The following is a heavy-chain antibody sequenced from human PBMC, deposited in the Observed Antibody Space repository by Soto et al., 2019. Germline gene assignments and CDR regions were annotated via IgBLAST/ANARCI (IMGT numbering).Heavy chain of an antibody. D-gene: IGHD1-26*01. CDR2: IYYSGST. CDR1: GGSISSGGYY. CDR3: ARDPPLGVGASALGYYGMDV. Sequence: QVQLQESGPGLVKPSQTLSLTCTVSGGSISSGGYYWSWIRQHPGKGLEWIGYIYYSGSTYYNPSLTSRVTIPVDTSKNQCSLKLSSVTAADTGVYYCARDPPLGVGASALGYYGMDVWGQGTTVTVSS. J-gene: IGHJ6*02. V-gene: IGHV4-31*03.